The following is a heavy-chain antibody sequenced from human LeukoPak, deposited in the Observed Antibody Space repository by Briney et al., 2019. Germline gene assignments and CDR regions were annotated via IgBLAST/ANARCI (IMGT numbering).Heavy chain of an antibody. V-gene: IGHV3-30*02. CDR2: IHYDGSNK. D-gene: IGHD5-24*01. CDR1: GFTFARYG. Sequence: PGGSLRLSCAASGFTFARYGIHWVRQAPGKGLEWVAFIHYDGSNKNYADSVKGRFTISRDNSKNTLYLQMNSLRAEDMAVYYCARGQSVEMATWAFDYWGQGTLVTVSS. J-gene: IGHJ4*02. CDR3: ARGQSVEMATWAFDY.